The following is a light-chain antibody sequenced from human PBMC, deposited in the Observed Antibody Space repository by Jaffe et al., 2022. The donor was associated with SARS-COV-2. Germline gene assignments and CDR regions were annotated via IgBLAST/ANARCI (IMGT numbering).Light chain of an antibody. CDR2: DAS. CDR1: QSVGTY. J-gene: IGKJ2*01. CDR3: QQRSNWPRT. Sequence: EIVLTQSPATLSLSPGERATLSCRASQSVGTYLAWYQQRPGQAPRLLIYDASNRVTGIPARFSGSGSGTDFTLTISSLEPEDFVVYYCQQRSNWPRTLGQGTKLEIK. V-gene: IGKV3-11*01.